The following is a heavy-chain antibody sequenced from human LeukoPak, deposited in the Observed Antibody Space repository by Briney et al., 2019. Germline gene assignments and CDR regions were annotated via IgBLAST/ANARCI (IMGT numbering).Heavy chain of an antibody. Sequence: GGSLRLSCAASGFTFSSHAMNWVRQAPGKGLEWVSTVSTSGATTYYEDSVRGRFTISRDNFKNTVYLQMNSLRAEDTAVYYCAKDAGEGSGWYYFDYWGQGTLVTVSS. V-gene: IGHV3-23*01. CDR2: VSTSGATT. CDR1: GFTFSSHA. J-gene: IGHJ4*02. D-gene: IGHD6-13*01. CDR3: AKDAGEGSGWYYFDY.